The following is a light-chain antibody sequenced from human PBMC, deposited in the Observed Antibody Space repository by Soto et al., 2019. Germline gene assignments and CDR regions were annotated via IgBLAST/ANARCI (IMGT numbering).Light chain of an antibody. J-gene: IGKJ1*01. CDR2: LGS. V-gene: IGKV2-28*01. CDR3: LHALQPPPA. Sequence: DIVLTQSPLSLPVTPGEPPSISCRSSQSLLQRSGYHYLDWYLQKPGQSPQLLIYLGSNRATGVPDRFSGSGSGTDFTLKISRVEAEDVGVYYCLHALQPPPAFGQGTKVEIK. CDR1: QSLLQRSGYHY.